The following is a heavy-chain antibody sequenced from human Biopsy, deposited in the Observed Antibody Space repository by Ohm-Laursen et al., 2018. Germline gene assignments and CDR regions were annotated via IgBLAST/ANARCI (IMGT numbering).Heavy chain of an antibody. J-gene: IGHJ3*02. CDR1: GFTFSNYG. CDR2: ITGDGGSI. CDR3: ARKYSGFDI. D-gene: IGHD5-12*01. Sequence: SLRLSCAASGFTFSNYGMTWVRQAPGKGLEWVSSITGDGGSIHYADSVKGRFTISRDNSKNTLYMQMNSLRAEDMVVYYCARKYSGFDIWGQGTMVSVSS. V-gene: IGHV3-23*01.